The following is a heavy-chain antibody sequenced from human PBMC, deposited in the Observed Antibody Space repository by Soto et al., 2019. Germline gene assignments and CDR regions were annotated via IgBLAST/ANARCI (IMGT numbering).Heavy chain of an antibody. CDR3: VKFRGRASHYYYMAV. Sequence: DVQLLESGGGSVQRGGSLRLSCAASGFTFSTYGMTWVRQAPGKGLEWVSYGGSGGSTYYADSVKGRFTISTDNSKNTLYLQMNSLRAEDTAVYYWVKFRGRASHYYYMAVWGNGTTVTVSS. J-gene: IGHJ6*03. CDR2: GGSGGST. V-gene: IGHV3-23*01. CDR1: GFTFSTYG. D-gene: IGHD3-16*01.